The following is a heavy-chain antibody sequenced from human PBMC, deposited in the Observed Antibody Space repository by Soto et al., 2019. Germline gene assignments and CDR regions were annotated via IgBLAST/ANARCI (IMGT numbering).Heavy chain of an antibody. D-gene: IGHD1-20*01. CDR2: ISTSGDNT. J-gene: IGHJ3*01. Sequence: EVQLLESGGGLVQPGASLRLSCAASGFTFSNYVMSWVRQAPGKGLEWVSAISTSGDNTYSPNSAKGRFTISRENSKNTLYLQMNSLRVEDTAIYYCAKSPAGVNNGLDVWGQGTMVTVSS. V-gene: IGHV3-23*01. CDR1: GFTFSNYV. CDR3: AKSPAGVNNGLDV.